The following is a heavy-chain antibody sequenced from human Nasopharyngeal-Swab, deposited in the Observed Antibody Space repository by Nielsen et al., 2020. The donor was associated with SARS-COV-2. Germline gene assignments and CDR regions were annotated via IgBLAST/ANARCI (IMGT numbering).Heavy chain of an antibody. Sequence: GGSLRLSCAASGFTFSGYAMNWVRQAPGKGLEWASGISGTGDDTYYADSVKGRFTISRDRSKNTLYLQMNSLRAEDTAVYYCAKDSGAGFCNDGSCFPTNHWGQGTLVTVSS. CDR3: AKDSGAGFCNDGSCFPTNH. V-gene: IGHV3-23*01. CDR2: ISGTGDDT. D-gene: IGHD2-15*01. J-gene: IGHJ5*02. CDR1: GFTFSGYA.